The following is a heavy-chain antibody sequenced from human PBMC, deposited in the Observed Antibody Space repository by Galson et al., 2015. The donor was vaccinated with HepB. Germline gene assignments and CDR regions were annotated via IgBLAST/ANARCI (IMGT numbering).Heavy chain of an antibody. CDR1: GFTFTDPG. V-gene: IGHV3-33*08. Sequence: SLRLYGAAYGFTFTDPGMHGVPQAPRKGLGCVALIWSDGNNQSVIEGVKGRFTISRDNSKTTLYLQMDSLRADDKRVYYCARDVGKRKGHHFSDYWGQGTQVIVTA. J-gene: IGHJ4*02. CDR2: IWSDGNNQ. D-gene: IGHD7-27*01. CDR3: ARDVGKRKGHHFSDY.